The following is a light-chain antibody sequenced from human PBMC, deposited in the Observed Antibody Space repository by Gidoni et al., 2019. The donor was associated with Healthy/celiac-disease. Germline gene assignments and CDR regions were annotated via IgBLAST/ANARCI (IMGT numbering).Light chain of an antibody. CDR2: GAS. J-gene: IGKJ2*03. Sequence: DIVMTQSPASLAVSLGERATINCQSSQSGLYSYNNKNYLAWYQQKPGQPPKLLIYGASTREAGVPDRFSGSGSGTDFTLTISSLQAEDVAVYYCQQYYSTPPSFXQXTKLXIK. CDR3: QQYYSTPPS. V-gene: IGKV4-1*01. CDR1: QSGLYSYNNKNY.